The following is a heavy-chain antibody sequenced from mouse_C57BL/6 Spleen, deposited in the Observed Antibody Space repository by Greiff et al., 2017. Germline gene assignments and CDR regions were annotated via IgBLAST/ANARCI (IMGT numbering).Heavy chain of an antibody. CDR2: IDPETGGT. V-gene: IGHV1-15*01. CDR3: YYCSSLACFAY. Sequence: QVQLQQSGAELVRPGASVTLSCKASGYTFTDYEMHWVKQTPVHGLGWIGAIDPETGGTAYNQKFKGKAILTADKSSSTAYMELRSLTSEDSSVYYCYYCSSLACFAYWGQGTLVTVSA. D-gene: IGHD1-1*01. CDR1: GYTFTDYE. J-gene: IGHJ3*01.